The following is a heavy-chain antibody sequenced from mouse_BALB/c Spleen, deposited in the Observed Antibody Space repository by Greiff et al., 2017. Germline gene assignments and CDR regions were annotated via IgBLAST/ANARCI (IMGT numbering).Heavy chain of an antibody. J-gene: IGHJ2*01. CDR2: ISSGGSYT. D-gene: IGHD2-3*01. CDR3: ARQEGLYDSCYPFAY. V-gene: IGHV5-9-3*01. CDR1: RFTFSSYA. Sequence: EVQLVESGAGLVKPGGSLKLSCAASRFTFSSYAMSWVRQTPEKRLEWVATISSGGSYTYYPDSVKGRYTISRDNAKNTLYLQMSSLSSEDTAMYYGARQEGLYDSCYPFAYWGQGTTLTVSA.